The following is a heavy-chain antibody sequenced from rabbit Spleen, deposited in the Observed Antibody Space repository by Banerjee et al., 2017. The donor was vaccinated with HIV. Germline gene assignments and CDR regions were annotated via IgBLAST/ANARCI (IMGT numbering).Heavy chain of an antibody. V-gene: IGHV1S40*01. CDR1: GFDFSSYY. J-gene: IGHJ4*01. D-gene: IGHD7-1*01. Sequence: QELVESGGGLVQPGGSLKLSCKASGFDFSSYYMSWVRQAPGKGLEWIGCIATASDNSYYANWVSGRFTISRASSTTVFLQMTSLTAADTATYFCARFYAGYGDFGYAAMWGPGTLVTVS. CDR2: IATASDNS. CDR3: ARFYAGYGDFGYAAM.